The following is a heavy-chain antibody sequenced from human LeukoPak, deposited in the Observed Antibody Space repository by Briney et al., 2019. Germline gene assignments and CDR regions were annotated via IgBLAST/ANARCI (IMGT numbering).Heavy chain of an antibody. CDR2: IHTDVNRK. V-gene: IGHV3-30*02. Sequence: GGSLRLSCAASGFRFSSLGMHWVRQAPGKGLEWVAYIHTDVNRKHYADSVKGRFTISRDNSKNTLNLQMSSLRTVDTAVYYCGYFGSGSSYTPDSWGQGTLVTVSS. CDR1: GFRFSSLG. D-gene: IGHD3-10*01. J-gene: IGHJ5*01. CDR3: GYFGSGSSYTPDS.